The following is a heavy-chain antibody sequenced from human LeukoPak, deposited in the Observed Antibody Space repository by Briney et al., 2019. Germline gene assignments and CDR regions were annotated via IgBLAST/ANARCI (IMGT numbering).Heavy chain of an antibody. D-gene: IGHD1-1*01. CDR1: GGSISSSSYY. CDR2: IYYSGST. Sequence: SETLSLTCTVSGGSISSSSYYWGWIRQPPGKGLEWIGSIYYSGSTYYNPSLKSRVTISVDTSKNQFSLKLSSVTAADTAVYYCAREAGTPWLGYWGQGTLVTVSS. J-gene: IGHJ4*02. V-gene: IGHV4-39*07. CDR3: AREAGTPWLGY.